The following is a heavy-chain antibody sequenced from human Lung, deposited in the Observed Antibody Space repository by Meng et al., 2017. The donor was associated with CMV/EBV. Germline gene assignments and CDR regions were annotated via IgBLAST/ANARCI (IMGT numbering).Heavy chain of an antibody. V-gene: IGHV2-5*01. D-gene: IGHD5-18*01. J-gene: IGHJ6*02. Sequence: SGTXLVKPTQTLTLTCTFSGFSLSTSGETVGGIRQPPGKALEWLALIFWNNEKHYSPSLKSRLTITKDTSSNQVVPTMTNMDPVDTAAYYCAHRRGYSSYVLYAMVVXGQGXTVTVSS. CDR1: GFSLSTSGET. CDR2: IFWNNEK. CDR3: AHRRGYSSYVLYAMVV.